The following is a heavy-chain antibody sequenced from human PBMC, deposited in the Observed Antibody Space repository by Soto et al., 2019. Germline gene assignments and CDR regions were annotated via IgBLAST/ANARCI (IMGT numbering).Heavy chain of an antibody. CDR2: ICHSGTA. CDR3: ARWRNDCSTTSCYHFDY. CDR1: DFSISSGHY. D-gene: IGHD2-2*01. V-gene: IGHV4-38-2*01. Sequence: SETLSLTCAVSDFSISSGHYWGWIRQPPGKGLEWIGSICHSGTAYNNPSLKSRVTMSVDKSKNQFSLKLSPVTAADTAVYYCARWRNDCSTTSCYHFDYWGQGTLVTVSS. J-gene: IGHJ4*02.